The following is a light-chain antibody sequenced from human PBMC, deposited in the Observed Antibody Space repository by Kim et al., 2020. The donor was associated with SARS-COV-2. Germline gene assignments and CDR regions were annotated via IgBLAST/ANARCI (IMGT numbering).Light chain of an antibody. CDR2: AAS. Sequence: PSSLSASVGDRVTITCRASQSISSYLNWYQQKPGKAPKLLIYAASSLQSGVPSRFSGSGSGTDFTLTISSLQPEDFATYYCQQSYTFGQGTRWRLN. CDR3: QQSYT. J-gene: IGKJ5*01. V-gene: IGKV1-39*01. CDR1: QSISSY.